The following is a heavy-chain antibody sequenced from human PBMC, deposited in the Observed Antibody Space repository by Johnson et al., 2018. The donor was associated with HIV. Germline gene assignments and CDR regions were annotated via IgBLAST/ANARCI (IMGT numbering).Heavy chain of an antibody. CDR2: ISYDGTDN. CDR1: GFTFSNYA. CDR3: ARWIQLWVAFDI. V-gene: IGHV3-30*14. J-gene: IGHJ3*02. Sequence: QVQLVESGGSVVQPGRSLRLSCAASGFTFSNYAMHWVRQAPGRGLEWVAVISYDGTDNYYADSVRGRFTISRDNSKNTLYLQMNSLRAEDTAVYYCARWIQLWVAFDIWGQGTMVTVSS. D-gene: IGHD5-18*01.